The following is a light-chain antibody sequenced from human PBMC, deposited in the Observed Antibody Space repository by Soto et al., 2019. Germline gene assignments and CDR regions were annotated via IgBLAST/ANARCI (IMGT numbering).Light chain of an antibody. CDR1: SSNIGAGYD. J-gene: IGLJ2*01. Sequence: QSVLTQPPSVSGAPGQRVTISCTGSSSNIGAGYDVHWYQQLPGTAPKLLIYGNNNRPSGVPDRFSGSKSGTSASLAITGLQAEDEADYYCQSYDTSLSGSVFAGGTKLTVL. V-gene: IGLV1-40*01. CDR2: GNN. CDR3: QSYDTSLSGSV.